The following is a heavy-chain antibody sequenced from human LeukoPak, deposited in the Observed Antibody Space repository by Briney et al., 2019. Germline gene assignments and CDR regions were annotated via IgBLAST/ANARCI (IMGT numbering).Heavy chain of an antibody. CDR3: VRAVTSLNYYDYYYMDV. V-gene: IGHV3-7*01. CDR2: IKQDRSEK. Sequence: GGSLRLSRAASGFTFTNYWMSWVRQAPGKGLELVANIKQDRSEKYYVDSVKGRFTISRDNAKNSLSLQMNSLRAEDTALYYCVRAVTSLNYYDYYYMDVWGKGTTVTISS. D-gene: IGHD4-17*01. CDR1: GFTFTNYW. J-gene: IGHJ6*03.